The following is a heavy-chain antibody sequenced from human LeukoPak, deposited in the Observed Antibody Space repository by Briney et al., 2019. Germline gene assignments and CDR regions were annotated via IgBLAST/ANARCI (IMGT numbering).Heavy chain of an antibody. CDR2: VHLDGRT. V-gene: IGHV4-4*02. CDR1: GGSVSSTNW. J-gene: IGHJ4*02. CDR3: AREGGFYRPLDY. D-gene: IGHD6-25*01. Sequence: SETLSLTCGVSGGSVSSTNWWTWTRQPPGKGLEWIGEVHLDGRTNFNPSLKSRLTMSVDLSENHVSLKLTSVTAADTAVYYCAREGGFYRPLDYSGQGTLVTVSS.